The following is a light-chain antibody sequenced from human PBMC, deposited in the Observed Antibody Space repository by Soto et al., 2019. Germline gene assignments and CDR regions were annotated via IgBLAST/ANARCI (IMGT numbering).Light chain of an antibody. J-gene: IGLJ3*02. V-gene: IGLV2-14*01. CDR3: SSYTSSSTQV. Sequence: QSALTQPASVSGSPGQSITISCTGTSSDVGGYNYVSWYQQHPVKAPKLIIYEVSKRPTGVSNRFSGSKSGNTASLTISGLQAEDEADYYCSSYTSSSTQVFGGGTKLTVL. CDR1: SSDVGGYNY. CDR2: EVS.